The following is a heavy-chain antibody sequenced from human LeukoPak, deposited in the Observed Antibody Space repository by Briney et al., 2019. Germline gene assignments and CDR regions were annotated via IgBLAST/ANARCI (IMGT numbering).Heavy chain of an antibody. V-gene: IGHV4-38-2*01. CDR2: IYYSGST. Sequence: SETLSLTCAVSGYSISSGYYWGWIRQPPGKGLEWIGSIYYSGSTYYNPSLKSRVTISVDTSKNQFSLKLSSVTAADTAVYYCARAVRGFWSGYYNWGQGTLVTVSS. CDR3: ARAVRGFWSGYYN. J-gene: IGHJ4*02. CDR1: GYSISSGYY. D-gene: IGHD3-3*01.